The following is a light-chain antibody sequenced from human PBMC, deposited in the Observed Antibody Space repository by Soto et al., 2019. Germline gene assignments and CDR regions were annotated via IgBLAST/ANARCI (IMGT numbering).Light chain of an antibody. CDR3: QVWDSTSDHVV. CDR1: NIGTKS. CDR2: YDR. V-gene: IGLV3-21*04. Sequence: SYELTQPPSVSVAPGETARISCGGNNIGTKSVHWYQQKPGQAPVLVIYYDRDRPSGIPERFSGFNSGNTATLTISRVEAGDEADYYCQVWDSTSDHVVFGGGTKLTVL. J-gene: IGLJ2*01.